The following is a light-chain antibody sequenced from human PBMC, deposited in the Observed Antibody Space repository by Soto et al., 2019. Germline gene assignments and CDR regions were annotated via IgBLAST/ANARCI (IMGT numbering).Light chain of an antibody. V-gene: IGKV1-5*01. CDR2: DAS. CDR1: QSISSW. Sequence: DIQMTQSPSTLSASVGDRVTITFRASQSISSWLAWYQQKPGKTPTLLIYDASSLESGGPSRCSGSGSGTEFSLTISSLQPDDFATYYCQQYNSYSPTFGQGTKVDI. CDR3: QQYNSYSPT. J-gene: IGKJ1*01.